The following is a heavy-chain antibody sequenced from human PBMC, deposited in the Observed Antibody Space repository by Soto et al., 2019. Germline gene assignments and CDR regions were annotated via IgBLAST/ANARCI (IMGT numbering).Heavy chain of an antibody. D-gene: IGHD3-10*01. CDR2: IGSAGDP. J-gene: IGHJ3*02. CDR3: ARDPGGSMVRGSPNAFDK. V-gene: IGHV3-13*05. Sequence: PGGSLRLSCAASGFTFSSSDMHWVRQATGKGLEWASGIGSAGDPYYAGSVKGRFTISRENAKNSLYLQMNSLRAGDTAVYYCARDPGGSMVRGSPNAFDKWGQGTMVTVSS. CDR1: GFTFSSSD.